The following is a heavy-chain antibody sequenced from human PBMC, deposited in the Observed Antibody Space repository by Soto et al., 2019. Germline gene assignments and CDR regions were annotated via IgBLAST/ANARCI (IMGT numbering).Heavy chain of an antibody. V-gene: IGHV5-51*01. CDR1: GYSFANYW. J-gene: IGHJ4*02. Sequence: GESLKISCQGSGYSFANYWIGWVRQKPGKGLEWMGIIYPGDSDTRYSPSFQGQVTITVDKSINTAYLQWSRLKASDTAIYYCARQRLWGTSGYYYFENWGQGTLVTVSS. CDR2: IYPGDSDT. D-gene: IGHD3-22*01. CDR3: ARQRLWGTSGYYYFEN.